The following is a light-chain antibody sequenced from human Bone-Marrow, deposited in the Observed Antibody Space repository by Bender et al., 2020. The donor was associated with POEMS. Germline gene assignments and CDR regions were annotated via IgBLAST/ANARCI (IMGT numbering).Light chain of an antibody. J-gene: IGLJ1*01. Sequence: QSALTQPASVSGSPGQSITISCTGTSSDVGSYNLVSWYQQYPGNAPKLMIYDVGNRPSGVSNRFSGSKSANTASLTISGLQAEDEADYYCSSYTSSNTYVFGTGTKVTVL. CDR2: DVG. CDR3: SSYTSSNTYV. CDR1: SSDVGSYNL. V-gene: IGLV2-14*02.